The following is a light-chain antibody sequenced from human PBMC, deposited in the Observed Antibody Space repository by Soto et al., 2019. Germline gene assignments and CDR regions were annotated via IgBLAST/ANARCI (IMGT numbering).Light chain of an antibody. CDR1: QSLLHSNGYNY. CDR2: LGS. V-gene: IGKV2-28*01. CDR3: MQALQTWT. J-gene: IGKJ1*01. Sequence: DIVMTQSPLSLPVTPGEPASISCRSSQSLLHSNGYNYLDWYLQKPGQSPQLLIYLGSNRASGVPDRFSGIGSGTGFTLKISRVEAEDVGVYYCMQALQTWTFGQGTKV.